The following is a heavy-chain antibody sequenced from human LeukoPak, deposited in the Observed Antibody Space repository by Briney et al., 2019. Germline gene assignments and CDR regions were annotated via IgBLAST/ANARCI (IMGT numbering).Heavy chain of an antibody. V-gene: IGHV4-39*02. J-gene: IGHJ3*02. CDR3: AREVDYAFDI. Sequence: PSETLSLTWTVSVDSISSSSYYWGWIRQPPGKGLEWIGSIYYSGSTYYNPSLKSRVTISVDTSKNQFSLKLSSVTAADTAVYYCAREVDYAFDIWGQGTMVTVSS. D-gene: IGHD5-12*01. CDR2: IYYSGST. CDR1: VDSISSSSYY.